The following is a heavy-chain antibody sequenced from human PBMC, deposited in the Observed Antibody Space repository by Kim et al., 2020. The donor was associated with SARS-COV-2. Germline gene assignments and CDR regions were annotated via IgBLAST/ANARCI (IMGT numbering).Heavy chain of an antibody. Sequence: ASVKVSCKASGYTFTSYGISWVRQAPGQGLEWMGWISAYNGNTNYAQKLQGRVTMTTDTSTSTAYMELRSLRSDDTAVYYCASYTQRRSGWASPFDYWGQGTLVTVSS. J-gene: IGHJ4*02. CDR3: ASYTQRRSGWASPFDY. CDR1: GYTFTSYG. D-gene: IGHD6-19*01. V-gene: IGHV1-18*04. CDR2: ISAYNGNT.